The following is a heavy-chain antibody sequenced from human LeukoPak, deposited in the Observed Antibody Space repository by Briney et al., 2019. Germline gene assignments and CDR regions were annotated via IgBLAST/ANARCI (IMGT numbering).Heavy chain of an antibody. CDR2: IKSKTDGGAT. CDR3: TTVFQPLGYCSSTSCYPNY. CDR1: GYTFSNAW. J-gene: IGHJ4*02. V-gene: IGHV3-15*01. Sequence: GGSLRLSCDASGYTFSNAWMSWVRQAPGKGLEWVGRIKSKTDGGATDYAAPVKGRFTISRDDSKNTLYLQMNSLKTEDTAVYYCTTVFQPLGYCSSTSCYPNYWGQGTLVTVSS. D-gene: IGHD2-2*01.